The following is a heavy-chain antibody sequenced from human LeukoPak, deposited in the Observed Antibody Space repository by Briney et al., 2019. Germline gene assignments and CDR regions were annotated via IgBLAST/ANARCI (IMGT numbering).Heavy chain of an antibody. CDR3: ARVLPAWATYYYDSSGYYTFDY. Sequence: ASVKVSCKASGYTFTSYDINWVRQATGQGLEWMGWMNPNSGNTGYAQKFQGRVTMTRNTYISTAYVELSSLRSEDTAVYYCARVLPAWATYYYDSSGYYTFDYWGQGTLVTVSS. V-gene: IGHV1-8*01. D-gene: IGHD3-22*01. CDR1: GYTFTSYD. J-gene: IGHJ4*02. CDR2: MNPNSGNT.